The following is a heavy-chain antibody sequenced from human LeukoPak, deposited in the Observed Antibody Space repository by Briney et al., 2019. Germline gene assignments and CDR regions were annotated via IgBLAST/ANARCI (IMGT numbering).Heavy chain of an antibody. CDR3: ATFYCSSTSCYIDYDYGMDV. CDR1: VYTLTELS. Sequence: GASVKVSCKVSVYTLTELSMHWVRQAPGKWLEWMGGFDPEDGETIYAQKFQGRVTMTEDTSTDTAYMELSSLRSEDTAVYYCATFYCSSTSCYIDYDYGMDVWGQGTTVTVSS. J-gene: IGHJ6*01. V-gene: IGHV1-24*01. CDR2: FDPEDGET. D-gene: IGHD2-2*02.